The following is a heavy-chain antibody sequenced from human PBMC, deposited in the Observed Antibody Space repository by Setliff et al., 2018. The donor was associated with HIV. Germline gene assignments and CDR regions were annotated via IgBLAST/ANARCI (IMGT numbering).Heavy chain of an antibody. V-gene: IGHV3-11*04. Sequence: PGGSLRLSCAVSGFTFSDYYMSWIRQTPGKELEWISHISKSGSSIYYADSVKGRFTISRDNAKNSLYLQMNSLRVEDTAVYYCAVAVLGTIGYWGQGTLVTVS. CDR1: GFTFSDYY. CDR2: ISKSGSSI. CDR3: AVAVLGTIGY. J-gene: IGHJ4*02. D-gene: IGHD6-19*01.